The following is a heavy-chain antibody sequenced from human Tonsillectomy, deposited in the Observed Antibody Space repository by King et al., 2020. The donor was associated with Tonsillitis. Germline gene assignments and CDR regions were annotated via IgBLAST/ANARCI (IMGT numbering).Heavy chain of an antibody. CDR1: GYTFTGYY. CDR3: ARGQRGHKYDVDY. Sequence: VQLVESGAEVKKPGASVKVSCKASGYTFTGYYMHWVRQAPGQGLEWMGWINPNSGGTNCAQKFQGWVTMTRDTSISTAYMELSRLRSDDTAVYYCARGQRGHKYDVDYWGQGTLVTVAA. J-gene: IGHJ4*02. V-gene: IGHV1-2*04. D-gene: IGHD1-1*01. CDR2: INPNSGGT.